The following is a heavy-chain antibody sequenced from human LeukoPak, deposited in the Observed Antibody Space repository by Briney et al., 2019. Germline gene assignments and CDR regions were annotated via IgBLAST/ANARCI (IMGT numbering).Heavy chain of an antibody. CDR2: IFYGGSS. CDR3: ARKTYCSGGRCYGENWFDP. D-gene: IGHD2-15*01. V-gene: IGHV4-39*07. J-gene: IGHJ5*02. Sequence: SETLSLTCTVSGDPIYNNDYYWGWIRRPPGKGLEWIGSIFYGGSSYYNPSLESRVTISIAPSKSQFSLNLRFATAADTAVYYCARKTYCSGGRCYGENWFDPWGQGTLVTVSS. CDR1: GDPIYNNDYY.